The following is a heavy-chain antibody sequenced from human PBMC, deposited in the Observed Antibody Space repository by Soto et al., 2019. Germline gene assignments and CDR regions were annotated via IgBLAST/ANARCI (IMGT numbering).Heavy chain of an antibody. CDR3: ARGPRTPPNMDV. CDR1: GFTFSSYG. D-gene: IGHD2-2*01. J-gene: IGHJ6*02. V-gene: IGHV3-33*01. CDR2: IWYDGSNK. Sequence: GGSLRLSCAASGFTFSSYGMHWFRQAPGKGLEWVAVIWYDGSNKYYADSVKGRFTISRDNSKNTLYLQMNSLRAEDTAVYYCARGPRTPPNMDVWGQGTTVTVSS.